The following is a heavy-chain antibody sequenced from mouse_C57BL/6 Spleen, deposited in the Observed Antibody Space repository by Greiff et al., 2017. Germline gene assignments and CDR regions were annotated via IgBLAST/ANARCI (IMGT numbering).Heavy chain of an antibody. CDR1: GYTFTDYN. V-gene: IGHV1-18*01. CDR2: INPNNGGT. Sequence: EVQGVESGPELVKPGASVKIPCKASGYTFTDYNMDWVKQSHGKSLEWIGDINPNNGGTIYNQKFKGKATLTVDKSSSTAYMELRSLTSEDTAVYYCARENSRGWFAYWGQGTLVTVSA. J-gene: IGHJ3*01. CDR3: ARENSRGWFAY.